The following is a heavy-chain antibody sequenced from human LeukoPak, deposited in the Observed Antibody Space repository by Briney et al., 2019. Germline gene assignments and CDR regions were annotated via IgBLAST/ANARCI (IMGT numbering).Heavy chain of an antibody. CDR1: GGSFSGYY. CDR2: INHSGST. Sequence: SETLSLTCAVYGGSFSGYYWSWIRQPPGKGLEWIGEINHSGSTNYNPSLKSRVTISVDTSKNQFSLKLSSVTAADTAVYYCARAYYGSGNTYYFDYWGQGTLVTVSS. D-gene: IGHD3-10*01. J-gene: IGHJ4*02. V-gene: IGHV4-34*01. CDR3: ARAYYGSGNTYYFDY.